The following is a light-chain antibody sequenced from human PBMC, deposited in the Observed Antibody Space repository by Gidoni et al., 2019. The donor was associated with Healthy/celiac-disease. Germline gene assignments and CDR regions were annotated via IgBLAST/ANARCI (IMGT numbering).Light chain of an antibody. CDR1: QSVSSH. CDR2: DAS. CDR3: QQRSNWPPWT. J-gene: IGKJ1*01. V-gene: IGKV3-11*01. Sequence: EMVLTQSQATLSLSPGARATLSCRASQSVSSHLAWYQQKPGQAPRLLIYDASNRATGIPPRFRGRGSVTDFPLTISSLEPEDFAVYYCQQRSNWPPWTFGHXTKVEIK.